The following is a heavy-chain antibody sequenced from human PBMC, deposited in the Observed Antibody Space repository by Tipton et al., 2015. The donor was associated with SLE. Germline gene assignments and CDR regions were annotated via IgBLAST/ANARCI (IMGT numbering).Heavy chain of an antibody. D-gene: IGHD1-26*01. Sequence: TLSLTCTVSGGSISSGSYYWSWIRQPAGKGLEWIGRIYTSGSTNYNPSLKSRVTIAVDTSKNQFSLKLSSVTAADTAVYYCARGGSYWAPFDYWGQGTLVTVSS. V-gene: IGHV4-61*02. CDR2: IYTSGST. CDR1: GGSISSGSYY. J-gene: IGHJ4*02. CDR3: ARGGSYWAPFDY.